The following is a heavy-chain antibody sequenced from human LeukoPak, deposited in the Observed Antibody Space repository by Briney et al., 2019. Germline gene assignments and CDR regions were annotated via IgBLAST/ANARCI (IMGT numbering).Heavy chain of an antibody. D-gene: IGHD3-22*01. CDR3: AKVVYYYDSSGYLGY. Sequence: GGSLRLSCVAPGFSFSSNWMGWVRQAPGKGLEWVAHIKRDGSQKYYLDSVKGRFTISRDNAKNSLYLQMNSLRAEDTALYYCAKVVYYYDSSGYLGYWGQGTLVTVSS. CDR1: GFSFSSNW. CDR2: IKRDGSQK. V-gene: IGHV3-7*03. J-gene: IGHJ4*02.